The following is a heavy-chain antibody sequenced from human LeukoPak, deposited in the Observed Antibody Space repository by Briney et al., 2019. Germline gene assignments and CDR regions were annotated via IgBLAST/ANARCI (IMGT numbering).Heavy chain of an antibody. D-gene: IGHD6-19*01. Sequence: SETLSLTCTVSGGSISSYYWSWIRQPAGKGLEWIGRIYTSGSTNYNPSLKSRVTMSVDTSKNQFSLKLSSVTAADTAVYYCARDRGVSSSGWYWTNFDYWGQGTLATVSS. CDR1: GGSISSYY. V-gene: IGHV4-4*07. J-gene: IGHJ4*02. CDR2: IYTSGST. CDR3: ARDRGVSSSGWYWTNFDY.